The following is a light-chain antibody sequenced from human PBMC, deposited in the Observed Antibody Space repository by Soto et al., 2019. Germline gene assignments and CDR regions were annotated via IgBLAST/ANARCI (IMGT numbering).Light chain of an antibody. V-gene: IGLV2-14*01. CDR2: DVS. CDR3: HSYTSSVTYV. Sequence: QSALTQPASVSGSPGQSITISCTGTSSDVGGYKYVSWYQQHPGKAPKVMMYDVSNRPSGVSNRFSGSKSGNTASLTISGLQAEDEADYYCHSYTSSVTYVFGTGTKVTVL. J-gene: IGLJ1*01. CDR1: SSDVGGYKY.